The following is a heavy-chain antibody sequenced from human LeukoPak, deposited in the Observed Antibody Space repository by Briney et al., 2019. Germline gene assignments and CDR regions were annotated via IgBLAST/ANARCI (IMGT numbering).Heavy chain of an antibody. D-gene: IGHD2-8*01. CDR2: IYYSGST. CDR1: GGSISSYY. V-gene: IGHV4-59*01. J-gene: IGHJ5*02. Sequence: TPSETLSLTCTVSGGSISSYYWSWIRQPPGNGLEWIGYIYYSGSTNYNPSLKSRVTIPVDTSKNQFSLKLSSVTAADTAVYYCARSAGVVNWFDPWGQGTLVTVSS. CDR3: ARSAGVVNWFDP.